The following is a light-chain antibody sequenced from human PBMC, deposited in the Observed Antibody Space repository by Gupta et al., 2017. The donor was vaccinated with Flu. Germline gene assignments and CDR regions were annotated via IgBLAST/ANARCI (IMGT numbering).Light chain of an antibody. CDR3: QSWVNGTWV. J-gene: IGLJ3*02. CDR2: QDY. Sequence: SHALPPPSSVSVSPGQTATITCSGDTLGEKYVSWYRQRPGQSPVLVIYQDYRRPSGIPERLSGSNSGNAGTLTISGTQALDEADYYCQSWVNGTWVFGGGTKLTVL. CDR1: TLGEKY. V-gene: IGLV3-1*01.